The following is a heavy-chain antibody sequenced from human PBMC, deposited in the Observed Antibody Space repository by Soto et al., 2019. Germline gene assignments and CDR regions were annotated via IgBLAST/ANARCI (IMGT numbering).Heavy chain of an antibody. CDR2: ISYDGSNK. J-gene: IGHJ4*02. CDR1: GFTFSSYA. Sequence: PGGSLRLSCAASGFTFSSYAMHWVRQAPGKGLEWVAVISYDGSNKYYADSVKGRFTISRDNSKNTLYLQMNSLRAEDTAVYYCARERLPQWLRSVNFDYWGQGTLVTVYS. CDR3: ARERLPQWLRSVNFDY. D-gene: IGHD5-12*01. V-gene: IGHV3-30-3*01.